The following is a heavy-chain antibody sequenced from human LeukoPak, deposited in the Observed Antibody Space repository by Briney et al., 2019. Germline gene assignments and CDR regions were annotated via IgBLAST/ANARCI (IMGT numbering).Heavy chain of an antibody. J-gene: IGHJ4*02. D-gene: IGHD5-24*01. CDR1: DYSFTSYW. CDR2: IYPGDSDT. V-gene: IGHV5-51*01. Sequence: GESLQISCKGSDYSFTSYWIGWVRQMPGKGLEWMGIIYPGDSDTRYSPSFQGQVTISADKSISTAYLQWSSLKASDTAMYYCARHASLRGDGYTNPDYWGQGTLVTVSS. CDR3: ARHASLRGDGYTNPDY.